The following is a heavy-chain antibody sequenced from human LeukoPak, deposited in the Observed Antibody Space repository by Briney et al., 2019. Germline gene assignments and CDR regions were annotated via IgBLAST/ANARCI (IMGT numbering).Heavy chain of an antibody. V-gene: IGHV3-53*01. CDR1: GFTVSSNY. Sequence: PGGSLRLSCATSGFTVSSNYMSCVRQAPGKGLEWVSVIYDSGTTYYADSVKGRFLIFRDTSKNTVDLQMNSLRVEDTAVYYCAGRRSSGWYAYWGQGTLVTVSS. J-gene: IGHJ4*02. CDR3: AGRRSSGWYAY. D-gene: IGHD6-19*01. CDR2: IYDSGTT.